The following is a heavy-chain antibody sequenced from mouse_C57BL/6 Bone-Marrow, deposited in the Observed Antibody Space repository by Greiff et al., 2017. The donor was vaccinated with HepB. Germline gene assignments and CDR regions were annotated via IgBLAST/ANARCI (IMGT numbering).Heavy chain of an antibody. J-gene: IGHJ1*03. CDR3: ARFGRSWRYFEV. CDR2: IDPSDSYT. V-gene: IGHV1-50*01. Sequence: VQLQQPGAELVKPGASVKLSCKASGYTFTSYWMQWVKQRPGQGLEWIGEIDPSDSYTNYNQKFKGKATLTVDTSSSTAYMQLSSLTSEDSAVYYCARFGRSWRYFEVWGTGTTVTVSS. CDR1: GYTFTSYW. D-gene: IGHD1-1*01.